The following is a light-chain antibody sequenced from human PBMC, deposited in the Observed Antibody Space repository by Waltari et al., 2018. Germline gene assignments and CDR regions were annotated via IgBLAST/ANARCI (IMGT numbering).Light chain of an antibody. CDR1: QSVTNY. CDR2: DTS. Sequence: DIVLTQSPAILSLSPGERASLSCRASQSVTNYLAWYQQKPGQAPRLLIYDTSNRATGIPARFSGSGFGTDFTLTISSLEPEDFAVYYCQPRRDWPLTFGGGTKVEIK. CDR3: QPRRDWPLT. V-gene: IGKV3-11*01. J-gene: IGKJ4*01.